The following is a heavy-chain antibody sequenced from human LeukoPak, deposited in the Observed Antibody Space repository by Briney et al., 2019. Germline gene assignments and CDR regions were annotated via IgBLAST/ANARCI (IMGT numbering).Heavy chain of an antibody. J-gene: IGHJ4*02. CDR2: ISSSSSTI. V-gene: IGHV3-48*01. CDR3: AKDLTYYYDSSGYLEDDY. D-gene: IGHD3-22*01. Sequence: GGSLRLSCAASGFTFSTYSMNWVRQAPGKGLEWVSYISSSSSTIYYADSVKGRFTISRDNAKNSLYLQMNSLRAEDTAVYYCAKDLTYYYDSSGYLEDDYWGQGTLVTVSS. CDR1: GFTFSTYS.